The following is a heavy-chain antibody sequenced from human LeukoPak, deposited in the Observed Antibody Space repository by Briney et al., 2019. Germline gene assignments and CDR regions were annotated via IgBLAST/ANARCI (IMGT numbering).Heavy chain of an antibody. CDR3: ATWGLHFDI. D-gene: IGHD3-16*01. CDR2: INPSGGST. CDR1: GCTFTSYY. Sequence: ASVKVSCKASGCTFTSYYMHWVRQAPGQGLEWMGIINPSGGSTSYAQKFQGRVTMTRDTSINTAYMELSRLTSDDTAVYFCATWGLHFDIWGQGTMVIVAS. V-gene: IGHV1-46*01. J-gene: IGHJ3*02.